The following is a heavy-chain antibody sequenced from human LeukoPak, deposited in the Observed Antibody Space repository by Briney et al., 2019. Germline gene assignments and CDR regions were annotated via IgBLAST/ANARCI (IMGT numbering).Heavy chain of an antibody. J-gene: IGHJ4*02. CDR1: GGSISSSNW. CDR3: ARDTYYYDSSGLGSFDY. CDR2: IYHSGST. D-gene: IGHD3-22*01. Sequence: SGTLSLTCAVSGGSISSSNWWSWVRQPPGKGLEWIGEIYHSGSTNYNPSLKSRVTISVDKSKNQFSLKLSSVTAADTAVYYCARDTYYYDSSGLGSFDYWGQGTLVTVSS. V-gene: IGHV4-4*02.